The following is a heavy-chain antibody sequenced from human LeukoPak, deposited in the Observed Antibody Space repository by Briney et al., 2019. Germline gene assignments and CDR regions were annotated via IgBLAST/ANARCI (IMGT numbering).Heavy chain of an antibody. J-gene: IGHJ4*02. CDR3: AVDRGRGAAAGHFDY. D-gene: IGHD6-13*01. Sequence: PGGSLRLSCAASGFTFSSYSMNWVRQAPGKGLEWVSYISSSSYIIYYADSVKGRFTISRDNAKNSLYLQMNSLRDEDTAVYYCAVDRGRGAAAGHFDYWGQGTLVTAPS. CDR2: ISSSSYII. V-gene: IGHV3-48*02. CDR1: GFTFSSYS.